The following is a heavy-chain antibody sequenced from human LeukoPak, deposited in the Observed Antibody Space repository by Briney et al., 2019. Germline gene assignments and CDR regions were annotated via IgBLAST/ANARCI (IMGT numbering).Heavy chain of an antibody. CDR3: ARDRHSSGWYWFDP. CDR2: IYYSGST. J-gene: IGHJ5*02. CDR1: GGSISSYY. Sequence: SETLSLTCTVSGGSISSYYWSWIRQPPGKGLEWIGYIYYSGSTSYNPSLKSRVTISVDTSKNQFSLKLSSVTAADTAVYYCARDRHSSGWYWFDPWGQGTLVTVSS. V-gene: IGHV4-59*01. D-gene: IGHD6-19*01.